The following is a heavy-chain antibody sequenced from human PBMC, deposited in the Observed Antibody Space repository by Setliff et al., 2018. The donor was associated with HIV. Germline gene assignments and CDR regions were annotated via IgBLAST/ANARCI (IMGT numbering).Heavy chain of an antibody. CDR2: INPSGGST. D-gene: IGHD4-4*01. CDR1: GYTFTSYG. Sequence: GASVKVSCKASGYTFTSYGLSWVRQAPGQGLEWMGIINPSGGSTTYAQKFQGRVTMTRDTSTSTVYMELSSLRSEDTAVYYCARDAFDYTAYYYSYMDVWGKGTTVTVSS. J-gene: IGHJ6*03. CDR3: ARDAFDYTAYYYSYMDV. V-gene: IGHV1-46*01.